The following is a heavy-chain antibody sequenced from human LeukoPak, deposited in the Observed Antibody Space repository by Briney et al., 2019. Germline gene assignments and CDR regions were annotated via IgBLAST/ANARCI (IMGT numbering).Heavy chain of an antibody. CDR1: GGSISSSSYY. J-gene: IGHJ6*03. D-gene: IGHD3-10*01. CDR3: ARVRMVRGVILTYYYYYMDV. CDR2: IYYSRST. Sequence: SETLSLTCTVSGGSISSSSYYWGWIRQPPGKGLEWIGSIYYSRSTYYNPSLKSRVTISVDTSKNQFSLKLSSVTAADTAVYYCARVRMVRGVILTYYYYYMDVWGKGTTVTVSS. V-gene: IGHV4-39*07.